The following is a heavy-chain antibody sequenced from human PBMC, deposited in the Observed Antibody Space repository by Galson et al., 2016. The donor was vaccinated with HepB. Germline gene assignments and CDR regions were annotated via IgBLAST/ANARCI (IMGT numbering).Heavy chain of an antibody. Sequence: SLRLSCAASGFSFKNYDMHWVRQTTGKGLEWVPTIDAAGATYYPGSVKGRFAISRENAKNSLYLQMNSLRAEDTAIYYCARAYYDFVYGMDVWGQGTTVTVSS. J-gene: IGHJ6*02. D-gene: IGHD3-3*01. CDR2: IDAAGAT. V-gene: IGHV3-13*01. CDR1: GFSFKNYD. CDR3: ARAYYDFVYGMDV.